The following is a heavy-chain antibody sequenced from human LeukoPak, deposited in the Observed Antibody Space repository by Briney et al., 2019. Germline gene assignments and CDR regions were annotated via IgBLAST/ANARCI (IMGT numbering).Heavy chain of an antibody. CDR3: AKDLYDYVWGGVDY. CDR1: GFTFSSYA. CDR2: ISGSGGRT. V-gene: IGHV3-23*01. D-gene: IGHD3-16*01. Sequence: GGSLRLSCAASGFTFSSYAMSWVRQTPGKGLEWGSRISGSGGRTYYADSVKGRFTISRDNSKNTLYLQMKSLRAEDTAVYYCAKDLYDYVWGGVDYWGQRTLVTVPS. J-gene: IGHJ4*02.